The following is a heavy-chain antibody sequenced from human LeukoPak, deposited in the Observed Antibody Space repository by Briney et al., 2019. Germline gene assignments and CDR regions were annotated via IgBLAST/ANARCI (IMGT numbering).Heavy chain of an antibody. V-gene: IGHV4-61*02. D-gene: IGHD3-3*01. Sequence: SETLSLTCTVSGGSISSGSYYWSWIRQPAGKGLEWIGRIYATGSTNYNPSLKSRVTMSVDTSKNQFSLKLSSVTAADPAVYYCARGRITTIPTYSDPWGRGTLVTVSS. J-gene: IGHJ5*02. CDR3: ARGRITTIPTYSDP. CDR2: IYATGST. CDR1: GGSISSGSYY.